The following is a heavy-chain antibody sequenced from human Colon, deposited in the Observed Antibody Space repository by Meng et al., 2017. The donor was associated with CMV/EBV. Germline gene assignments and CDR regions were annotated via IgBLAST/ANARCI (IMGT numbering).Heavy chain of an antibody. Sequence: FAASGFTFSSYWMHWVRQVPGKGLVWVSRINSDGTSASYADSVQGRFTISRDNAKSTLYLQMNSLRAEDTAVYYCARGYSGTYRADYWGQGTLVTVSS. V-gene: IGHV3-74*01. D-gene: IGHD1-26*01. J-gene: IGHJ4*02. CDR2: INSDGTSA. CDR1: GFTFSSYW. CDR3: ARGYSGTYRADY.